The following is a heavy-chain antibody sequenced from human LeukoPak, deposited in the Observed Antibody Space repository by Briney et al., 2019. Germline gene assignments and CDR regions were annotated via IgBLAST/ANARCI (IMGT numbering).Heavy chain of an antibody. J-gene: IGHJ4*02. V-gene: IGHV4-34*01. Sequence: PSETLSLTCAVYGGSFSGYYWSWIREPPGKGLEWIGEINHSGSTNYNPSLKSRVTISVDTSKNQFSLRLGSVTAADTAVYYCARGGGAAPFDYWGLGTQVTVSS. D-gene: IGHD6-13*01. CDR1: GGSFSGYY. CDR3: ARGGGAAPFDY. CDR2: INHSGST.